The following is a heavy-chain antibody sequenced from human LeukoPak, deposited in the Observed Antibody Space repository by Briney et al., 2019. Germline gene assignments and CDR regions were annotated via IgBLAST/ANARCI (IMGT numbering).Heavy chain of an antibody. J-gene: IGHJ5*02. D-gene: IGHD4-4*01. V-gene: IGHV4-59*11. CDR2: ISDSGST. CDR3: ARGYSIYVGWFDP. Sequence: PSETLSLTCTVSGGSISGHFWIWIRQPPGKGLEWIGHISDSGSTNYNPSLRSRVTISVDTSKNQFSLKLSSVTAADTAVYYCARGYSIYVGWFDPWGQGSLVTVSS. CDR1: GGSISGHF.